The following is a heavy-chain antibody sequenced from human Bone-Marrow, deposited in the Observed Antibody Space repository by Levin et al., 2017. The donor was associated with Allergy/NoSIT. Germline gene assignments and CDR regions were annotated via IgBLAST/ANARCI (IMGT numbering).Heavy chain of an antibody. CDR1: GFNFSSYW. CDR2: INRDGTST. Sequence: GGSLRLSCAASGFNFSSYWMHWVRQAPGKGLVWVSRINRDGTSTVYADAVKGRFTVSRDNAENTLYLHMSSLIADDSAVYFCARDPGLFCTSSNCPRSNWFDPWGQGTLVSVSS. CDR3: ARDPGLFCTSSNCPRSNWFDP. V-gene: IGHV3-74*01. J-gene: IGHJ5*02. D-gene: IGHD2-2*01.